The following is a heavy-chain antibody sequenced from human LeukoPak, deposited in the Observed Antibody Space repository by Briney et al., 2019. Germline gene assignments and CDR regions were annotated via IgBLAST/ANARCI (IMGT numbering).Heavy chain of an antibody. CDR3: AKTYRRNSGYDSPFDY. CDR2: VRGSGSDT. D-gene: IGHD5-12*01. Sequence: PGGSLRLSCAASGFTFSTYAMSWVRQAPGKGLEWVSAVRGSGSDTYYADYVKGRFTISRDNSKNTLYLQMNSLRAEDTAIYYCAKTYRRNSGYDSPFDYWGQGTLVTVSS. J-gene: IGHJ4*02. CDR1: GFTFSTYA. V-gene: IGHV3-23*01.